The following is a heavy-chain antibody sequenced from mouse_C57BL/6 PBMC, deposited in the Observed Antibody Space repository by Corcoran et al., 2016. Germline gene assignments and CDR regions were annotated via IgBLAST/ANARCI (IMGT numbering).Heavy chain of an antibody. CDR1: GYTFTDYY. Sequence: QVQLQQSGPELVKPGASVKISCKASGYTFTDYYINWVKQRPGQGLEWIGWIFPGSGSTYYNEKFKGKATLTVDKSSSTAYMLLSSLTSEDSAVYFCASFYYSNSYTYYAMDYWGQGTSVTVSS. CDR3: ASFYYSNSYTYYAMDY. J-gene: IGHJ4*01. V-gene: IGHV1-75*01. D-gene: IGHD2-5*01. CDR2: IFPGSGST.